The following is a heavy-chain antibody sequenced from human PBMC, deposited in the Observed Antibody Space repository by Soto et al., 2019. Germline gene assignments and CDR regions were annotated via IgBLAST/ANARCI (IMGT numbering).Heavy chain of an antibody. J-gene: IGHJ4*02. D-gene: IGHD5-12*01. CDR2: IYYSGST. CDR3: ARRYGYNSRDY. Sequence: QVQLQESGPGLVKPSETLSLTCTVSGGSISSYYWSWIRQPPGKGLEWIGYIYYSGSTNYNSSLKSSVTIAVDTSKNQFSLKLSSVNAADTAVYYCARRYGYNSRDYWGQGTLFTVSS. V-gene: IGHV4-59*08. CDR1: GGSISSYY.